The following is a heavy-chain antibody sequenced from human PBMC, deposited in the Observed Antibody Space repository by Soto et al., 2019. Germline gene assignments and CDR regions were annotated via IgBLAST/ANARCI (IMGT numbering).Heavy chain of an antibody. CDR3: ARHGPLSNNGNQLDY. V-gene: IGHV4-39*01. Sequence: QLQLQESGPGLVKPSETLSLTCTVSGGSISSSPYYWGWIRQPPGKGLEWIGNIYYNGNTFYNPSLKCRVTISIDTPKNQFSLKLSSVTAADTAVYYCARHGPLSNNGNQLDYWGQGTLVTVSS. J-gene: IGHJ4*02. CDR1: GGSISSSPYY. CDR2: IYYNGNT. D-gene: IGHD1-1*01.